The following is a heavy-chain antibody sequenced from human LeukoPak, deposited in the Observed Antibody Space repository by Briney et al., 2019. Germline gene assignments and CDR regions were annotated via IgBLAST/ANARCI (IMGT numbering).Heavy chain of an antibody. V-gene: IGHV4-59*13. D-gene: IGHD4-23*01. CDR3: ATSPQYGGY. CDR2: IYYSGST. Sequence: SETLSLTCTVSGGYISSYYWSWIRQPPGKGLEWIGYIYYSGSTNYNPSLKSRVTISVDTSKNQFSLKLSSVTAADTAVYYCATSPQYGGYLGQGTLVTVSS. CDR1: GGYISSYY. J-gene: IGHJ4*02.